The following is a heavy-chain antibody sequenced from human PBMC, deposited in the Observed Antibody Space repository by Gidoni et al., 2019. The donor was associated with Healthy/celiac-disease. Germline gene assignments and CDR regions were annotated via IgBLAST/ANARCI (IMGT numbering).Heavy chain of an antibody. V-gene: IGHV3-23*01. D-gene: IGHD6-19*01. J-gene: IGHJ4*02. CDR2: ISGSGGST. CDR1: GFTFSSYA. Sequence: EVQLLESGGGLVQPGGSLRLSSAASGFTFSSYAMRWVRQAPGKGLEWVSAISGSGGSTYYADSVKGRFTISRDNSKNTLYLQMNSLRAEDTAVYYCAKGDGGYSSGWYVYWGQGTLVTVSS. CDR3: AKGDGGYSSGWYVY.